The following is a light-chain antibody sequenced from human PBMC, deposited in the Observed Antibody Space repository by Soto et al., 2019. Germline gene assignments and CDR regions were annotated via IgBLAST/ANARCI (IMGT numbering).Light chain of an antibody. J-gene: IGKJ5*01. Sequence: DIQMAQSASSLSASVGDRFPITCQASQDINNYLNWYQQKPGKAPNLLIYDASNLETGVPSRFSGSGSGTDFTFTISSLQPEDIATYYCQQYDDQSLTFGQGTRLEIK. CDR1: QDINNY. CDR3: QQYDDQSLT. V-gene: IGKV1-33*01. CDR2: DAS.